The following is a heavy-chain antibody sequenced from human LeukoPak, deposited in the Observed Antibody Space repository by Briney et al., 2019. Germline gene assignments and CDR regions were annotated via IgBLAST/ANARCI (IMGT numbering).Heavy chain of an antibody. CDR1: GFTFGDYA. Sequence: PGGSLRLSCTASGFTFGDYAMSWVRQAPGKGLEWVGFIRSKAYGGTAEYAASVKGRFTISRDDSKSIAYLQMNSLKTEDTAVYYCTRAGYSYGLYFDYWGQGTLVTVSS. V-gene: IGHV3-49*04. J-gene: IGHJ4*02. D-gene: IGHD5-18*01. CDR3: TRAGYSYGLYFDY. CDR2: IRSKAYGGTA.